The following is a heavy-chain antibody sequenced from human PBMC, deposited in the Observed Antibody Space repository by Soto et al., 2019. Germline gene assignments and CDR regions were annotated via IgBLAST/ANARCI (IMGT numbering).Heavy chain of an antibody. CDR1: GFTFSDYY. Sequence: GGSLRLSCAASGFTFSDYYMSWIRQAPGKGLEWVSYISSSGSTIYYADSVKGRFTISRDNAKNSLYLQMNSLRAEDTAVYYCARDGPSIAAAGTAIPRFDPWGQGTLVTVSS. CDR2: ISSSGSTI. V-gene: IGHV3-11*01. CDR3: ARDGPSIAAAGTAIPRFDP. J-gene: IGHJ5*02. D-gene: IGHD6-13*01.